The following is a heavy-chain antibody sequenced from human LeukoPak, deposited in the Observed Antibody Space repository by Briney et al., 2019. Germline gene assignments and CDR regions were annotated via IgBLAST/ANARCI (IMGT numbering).Heavy chain of an antibody. Sequence: ASGKVSCKASGYTFTSYYIHWVRQAPGQGLEWMGIINPIGGSTNYAQTFQGRVTMTRGRSTSTIYMELSSLRPEDTAVYDCAKDWDATGEWGQGTTVT. CDR3: AKDWDATGE. D-gene: IGHD1-26*01. V-gene: IGHV1-46*01. CDR2: INPIGGST. CDR1: GYTFTSYY. J-gene: IGHJ4*02.